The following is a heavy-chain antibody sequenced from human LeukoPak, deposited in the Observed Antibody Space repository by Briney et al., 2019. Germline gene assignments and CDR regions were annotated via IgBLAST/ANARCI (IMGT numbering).Heavy chain of an antibody. J-gene: IGHJ4*02. CDR2: ISYDGSNK. V-gene: IGHV3-30-3*01. D-gene: IGHD2-8*02. Sequence: PGRSLRLSCAASGFTFSSYAMHRVRQAPGKGLEWVAVISYDGSNKYYADSVKGRFTISRDSSKNTLYLQMNSLRVEDTAVYYCARETWSDYWGQGTLVTASS. CDR3: ARETWSDY. CDR1: GFTFSSYA.